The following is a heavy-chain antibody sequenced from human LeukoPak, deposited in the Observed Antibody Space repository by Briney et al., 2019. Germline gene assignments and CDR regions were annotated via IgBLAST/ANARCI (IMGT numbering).Heavy chain of an antibody. CDR2: VSGSGGNI. CDR3: AASLPNIVVVPATKGPFGY. V-gene: IGHV3-23*01. J-gene: IGHJ4*02. D-gene: IGHD2-2*01. CDR1: GFIFSSHA. Sequence: GGSLRLSCAASGFIFSSHAMNWVRQAPGKGLEWVSGVSGSGGNIHYADSVKGRFTISRDNSKNTLYLQMNSLRAEDTAVYYCAASLPNIVVVPATKGPFGYWGQGALVTVSS.